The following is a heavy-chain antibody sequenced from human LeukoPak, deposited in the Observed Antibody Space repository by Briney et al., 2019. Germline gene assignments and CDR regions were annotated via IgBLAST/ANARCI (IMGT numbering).Heavy chain of an antibody. V-gene: IGHV6-1*01. CDR3: ARSTARGRYCGGDFCYMDV. Sequence: SQILSLTCAISGDSVSSNSAAWNWIRQSPSRGLEWLGRTYYRSKWYNDYAVSVKSRITINPDTSKNQFSLQLNSVTPEDTAVYYCARSTARGRYCGGDFCYMDVWGKGTTVTISS. D-gene: IGHD2-21*01. CDR1: GDSVSSNSAA. CDR2: TYYRSKWYN. J-gene: IGHJ6*03.